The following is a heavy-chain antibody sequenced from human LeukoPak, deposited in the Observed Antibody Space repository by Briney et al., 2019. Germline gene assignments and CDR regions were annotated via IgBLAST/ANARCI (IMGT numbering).Heavy chain of an antibody. V-gene: IGHV3-48*01. J-gene: IGHJ3*02. CDR1: GFTFSVYS. CDR2: ISSTSTTI. CDR3: VRNDGDDAFDI. D-gene: IGHD4-17*01. Sequence: GGSLSLSCAASGFTFSVYSMNWFRQAPGRGLEWVSYISSTSTTIYYKDSVKGRFTISRDNAKNSLYLHMTSLRVEDTAVYYCVRNDGDDAFDIWGQGTMVTVSS.